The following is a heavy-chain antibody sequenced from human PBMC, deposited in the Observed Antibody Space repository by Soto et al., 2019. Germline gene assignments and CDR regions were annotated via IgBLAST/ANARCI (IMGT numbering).Heavy chain of an antibody. CDR2: IYYSGST. J-gene: IGHJ4*02. V-gene: IGHV4-39*01. CDR1: GGSISSSSYY. CDR3: ASRTTVDTAMVRDY. D-gene: IGHD5-18*01. Sequence: SETLSLTCTVSGGSISSSSYYWGWIRQPPGKGLEWIGSIYYSGSTYYNPSLKSRVTISVDTSKNQFSLKLSSVTAADTAVYYCASRTTVDTAMVRDYWGQGTLVTVSS.